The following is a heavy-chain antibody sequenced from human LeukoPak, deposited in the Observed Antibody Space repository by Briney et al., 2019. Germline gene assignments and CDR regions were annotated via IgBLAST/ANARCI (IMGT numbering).Heavy chain of an antibody. CDR1: GFTFSNAW. CDR3: TTEPNDVVTAISDY. D-gene: IGHD2-21*02. Sequence: KPGGSLRLSCAASGFTFSNAWMSWVRQAPGKGLEWVGRIKSKTDGGTTDYAAPVKGRFTISRDDSKNTLYLQMNSLKTEDTAVYYCTTEPNDVVTAISDYWGQGTLVTVSS. CDR2: IKSKTDGGTT. J-gene: IGHJ4*02. V-gene: IGHV3-15*01.